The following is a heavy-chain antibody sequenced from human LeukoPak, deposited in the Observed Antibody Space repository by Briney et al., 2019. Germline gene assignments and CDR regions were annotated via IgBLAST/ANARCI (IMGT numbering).Heavy chain of an antibody. J-gene: IGHJ6*03. CDR1: GGSISSNTYF. D-gene: IGHD2-21*01. CDR2: ISYSGGT. Sequence: SETLSLTCTVSGGSISSNTYFWGWIRQPPGMGLEWIGSISYSGGTYYNPSLKSRVAVSVDTSKTQFSLKLRSVTATDTGVYYCARHIPLIHSVTGSYHYYMDVWGEGTTVTVSS. CDR3: ARHIPLIHSVTGSYHYYMDV. V-gene: IGHV4-39*01.